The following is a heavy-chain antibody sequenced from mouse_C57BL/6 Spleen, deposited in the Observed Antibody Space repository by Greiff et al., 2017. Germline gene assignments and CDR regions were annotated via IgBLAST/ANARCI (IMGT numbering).Heavy chain of an antibody. J-gene: IGHJ3*01. CDR1: GYTFTSYW. D-gene: IGHD2-14*01. CDR2: IYPSDSET. V-gene: IGHV1-61*01. CDR3: ARLGPPETGFAY. Sequence: QVQLQQPGAELVRPGSSVKLSCKASGYTFTSYWMDWVKQRPGQGLEWIGNIYPSDSETHYNQKFKDKATLTVDNSSSTAYMQLSSLTSEDSAVYYCARLGPPETGFAYWGQGTLVTVSA.